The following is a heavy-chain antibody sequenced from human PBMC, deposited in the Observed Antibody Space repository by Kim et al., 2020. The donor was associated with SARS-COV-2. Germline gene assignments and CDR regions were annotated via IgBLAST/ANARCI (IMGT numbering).Heavy chain of an antibody. CDR1: GDSVSSNSAA. CDR2: TYYRSKWYN. CDR3: ARARWDCTNGVCYTFDF. J-gene: IGHJ4*02. V-gene: IGHV6-1*01. D-gene: IGHD2-8*01. Sequence: SQTLSLTCAISGDSVSSNSAAWNWIRQSPSRGLEWLGRTYYRSKWYNDYAVSVKSRITINPDTSKNQFSLQLISVTPEDTAVYYCARARWDCTNGVCYTFDFWGQGALVTVSS.